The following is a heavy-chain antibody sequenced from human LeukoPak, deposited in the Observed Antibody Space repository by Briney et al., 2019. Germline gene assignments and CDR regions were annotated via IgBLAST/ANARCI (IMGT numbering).Heavy chain of an antibody. V-gene: IGHV4-59*01. D-gene: IGHD3-22*01. CDR2: IYYSGST. CDR1: GGSISSYY. J-gene: IGHJ3*02. Sequence: PSETLSLTCTVSGGSISSYYWSWIRQPPGKGLEWIGYIYYSGSTNYNPSLKSRVTISVDTSKNQCSLKLSSVTAADTAVYYCARGRGPYYDSSGYYRDAFDIWGQGTMVTVSS. CDR3: ARGRGPYYDSSGYYRDAFDI.